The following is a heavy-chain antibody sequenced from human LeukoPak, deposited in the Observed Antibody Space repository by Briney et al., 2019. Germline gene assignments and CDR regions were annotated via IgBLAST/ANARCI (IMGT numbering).Heavy chain of an antibody. Sequence: GGSLRLSCAASGFTFSSYWMSWVRRAPGKGLEWVSAISGSGGSTYYADSVKGRFTISRDNSKNTLYLQMNSLRAEDTAVYYCAKVPPHCGGDCYSYYFDYWGQGTLVTVSS. D-gene: IGHD2-21*02. CDR1: GFTFSSYW. CDR3: AKVPPHCGGDCYSYYFDY. CDR2: ISGSGGST. J-gene: IGHJ4*02. V-gene: IGHV3-23*01.